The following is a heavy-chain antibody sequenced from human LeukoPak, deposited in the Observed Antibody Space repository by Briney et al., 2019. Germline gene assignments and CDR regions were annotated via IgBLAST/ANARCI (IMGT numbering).Heavy chain of an antibody. CDR3: AREHSSGWYGDY. D-gene: IGHD6-19*01. V-gene: IGHV1-69*05. Sequence: SAKVSCKASGGTFSSYAISWVRQAPGQGLEWMGRIIPIFGTANYAQKFQGRVTITTDESTSTAYMELSSLRSEDTAVYYCAREHSSGWYGDYRGQGTLVTVSS. CDR1: GGTFSSYA. J-gene: IGHJ4*02. CDR2: IIPIFGTA.